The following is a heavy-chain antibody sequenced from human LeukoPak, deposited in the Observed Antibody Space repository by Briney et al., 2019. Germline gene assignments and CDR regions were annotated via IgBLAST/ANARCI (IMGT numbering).Heavy chain of an antibody. J-gene: IGHJ4*02. CDR3: ARSMGSYPPDY. CDR2: IYAGDSET. V-gene: IGHV5-51*01. D-gene: IGHD3-10*01. CDR1: GXSFASYW. Sequence: GESLKISCKGSGXSFASYWIGWVRQMPGKGLEWMGIIYAGDSETRYSPSFQGQVTISADKSISTAYLQWSSLKASDTAMYYCARSMGSYPPDYWGQGTLVIVSS.